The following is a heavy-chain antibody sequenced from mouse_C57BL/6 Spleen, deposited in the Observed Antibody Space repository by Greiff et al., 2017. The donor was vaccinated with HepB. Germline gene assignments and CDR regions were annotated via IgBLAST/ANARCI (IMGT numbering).Heavy chain of an antibody. V-gene: IGHV5-17*01. D-gene: IGHD1-1*01. Sequence: EVMLVESGGGLVKPGGSLKLSCAASGFTFSDYGMHWVRQAPEKGLEWVAYISSGSSTIYYADTVKGRFTISRDKAKNTLFLQMTSLRSEDTAMYYCARPYYGRDYAMDYWGQGTSVTVSS. CDR1: GFTFSDYG. J-gene: IGHJ4*01. CDR3: ARPYYGRDYAMDY. CDR2: ISSGSSTI.